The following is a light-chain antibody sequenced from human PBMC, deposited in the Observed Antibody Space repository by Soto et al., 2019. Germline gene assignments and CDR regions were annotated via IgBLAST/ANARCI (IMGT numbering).Light chain of an antibody. V-gene: IGLV2-8*01. J-gene: IGLJ2*01. CDR3: SSYAGSNNHVV. Sequence: QSALTQPPSASGSPGQSVTISCTGTSSDVGGYSYVSWYQQHPGKAPKLMIYEVNKRPSGVPDRFSGSKSGNTASLAVSGLQAEDEADYYCSSYAGSNNHVVFGGGTKLTV. CDR2: EVN. CDR1: SSDVGGYSY.